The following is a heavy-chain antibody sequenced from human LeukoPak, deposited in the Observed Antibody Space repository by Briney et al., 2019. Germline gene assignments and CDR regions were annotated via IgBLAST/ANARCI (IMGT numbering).Heavy chain of an antibody. CDR1: GDSISSYY. CDR2: IYYSGNT. J-gene: IGHJ4*02. Sequence: SETLSLTCTVSGDSISSYYWSWIRQPPGKGLEWIGYIYYSGNTNYNPSLKSRVTISVDTSKNQFSLKLSSVTAADTAVYFCVRHWGQYSSGRQHFDFWGQGTLVTVSS. V-gene: IGHV4-59*08. CDR3: VRHWGQYSSGRQHFDF. D-gene: IGHD6-19*01.